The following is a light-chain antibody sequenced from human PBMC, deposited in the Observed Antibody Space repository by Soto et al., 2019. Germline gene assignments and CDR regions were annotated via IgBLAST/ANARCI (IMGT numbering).Light chain of an antibody. Sequence: EIMMTQSPGTLSVSPGEGATLSCTASQSVNLNLAWYQQKPGQAPRLLIYGASSRATGIPDRFSGSGSGTDFTLTISRLEPEDFASYYCLQDYGDSWTFGQGTKVDIK. V-gene: IGKV3D-15*01. CDR3: LQDYGDSWT. J-gene: IGKJ1*01. CDR2: GAS. CDR1: QSVNLN.